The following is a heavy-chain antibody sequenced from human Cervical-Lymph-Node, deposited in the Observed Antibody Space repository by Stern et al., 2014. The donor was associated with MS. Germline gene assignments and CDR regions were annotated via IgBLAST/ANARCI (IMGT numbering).Heavy chain of an antibody. J-gene: IGHJ3*02. CDR3: ARAIFGVNTAAMAPDAFDT. CDR1: GFTVSNNY. Sequence: VQLVESGGGLIQPGGSLRLSCAAPGFTVSNNYMSWVRQAPGKGLELVSLIYTDDSTYYAGSVKGRFTISRDSSKNKLFLQMNSLRAEDTAVYYCARAIFGVNTAAMAPDAFDTWGQGTMVTVSS. CDR2: IYTDDST. V-gene: IGHV3-53*01. D-gene: IGHD3-3*01.